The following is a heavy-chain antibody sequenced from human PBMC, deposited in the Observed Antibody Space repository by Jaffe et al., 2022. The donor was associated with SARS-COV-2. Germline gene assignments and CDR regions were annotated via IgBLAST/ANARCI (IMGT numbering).Heavy chain of an antibody. CDR2: IYYSGST. CDR3: ARDAEPSVLWFGESTGFDP. V-gene: IGHV4-39*02. Sequence: QLQLQESGPGLVKPSETLSLTCTVSGGSISSSSYYWGWIRQPPGKGLEWIGSIYYSGSTYYNPSLKSRVTISVDTSKNQFSLKLSSVTAADTAVYYCARDAEPSVLWFGESTGFDPWGQGTLVTVSS. D-gene: IGHD3-10*01. CDR1: GGSISSSSYY. J-gene: IGHJ5*02.